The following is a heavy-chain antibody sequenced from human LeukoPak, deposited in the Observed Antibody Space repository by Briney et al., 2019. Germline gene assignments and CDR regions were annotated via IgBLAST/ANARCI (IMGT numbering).Heavy chain of an antibody. CDR2: VTSSSSTI. V-gene: IGHV3-48*01. D-gene: IGHD4-23*01. CDR3: ARGNYGGANFDY. J-gene: IGHJ4*02. CDR1: GFTFSSYS. Sequence: GGSLRLSCVASGFTFSSYSMNWVRQAPGKGPEWISYVTSSSSTIYYADSVKGRFTISRDNAKNSLYLQMNSLRAEDTAVYYCARGNYGGANFDYWGQGTLVTVSS.